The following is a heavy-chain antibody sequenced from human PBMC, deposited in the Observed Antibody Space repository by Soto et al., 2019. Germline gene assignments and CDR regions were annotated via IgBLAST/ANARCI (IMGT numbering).Heavy chain of an antibody. CDR2: IWYEGNTK. CDR1: GFTFNTYG. CDR3: ARPLVAPVAGPYYYGMDV. V-gene: IGHV3-33*01. Sequence: QIQLVESGGGVVQPGRSLRLSCAASGFTFNTYGFNWVRQAPGKGLEWVAVIWYEGNTKYYADSVKGRFTISRDNLTNTLYLQMNSLTAEDTAVYYCARPLVAPVAGPYYYGMDVWGQGTTVTVSS. D-gene: IGHD6-19*01. J-gene: IGHJ6*02.